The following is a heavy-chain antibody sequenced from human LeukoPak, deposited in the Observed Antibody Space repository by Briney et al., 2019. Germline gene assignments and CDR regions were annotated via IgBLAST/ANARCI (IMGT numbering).Heavy chain of an antibody. CDR3: AKENRITMLVVAFDY. V-gene: IGHV3-23*01. Sequence: GGSLRLSCAASGFTVSSNYMSWVRQAPGKGLEWVSAISGSGISTYYADSVKGRFTISRDNSKNTLYLQMNSLRAEDTAVYYCAKENRITMLVVAFDYWGQGTLVTVSS. J-gene: IGHJ4*02. D-gene: IGHD3-22*01. CDR2: ISGSGIST. CDR1: GFTVSSNY.